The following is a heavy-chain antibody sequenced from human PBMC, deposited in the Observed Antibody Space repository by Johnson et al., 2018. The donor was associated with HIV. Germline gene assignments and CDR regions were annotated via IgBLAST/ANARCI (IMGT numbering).Heavy chain of an antibody. CDR2: ITFDGSNH. Sequence: VQLVESGGGVVQPGRSLRLSCAASGFTFSSYGLHWVRQAPGKGLEWVAVITFDGSNHFYADSVKGRFTISRDNSKNTLSHQINSLRAEDTAVYYCARLPSWRGAFDIWGQGTMVTVSS. D-gene: IGHD3-10*01. CDR1: GFTFSSYG. CDR3: ARLPSWRGAFDI. J-gene: IGHJ3*02. V-gene: IGHV3-30*03.